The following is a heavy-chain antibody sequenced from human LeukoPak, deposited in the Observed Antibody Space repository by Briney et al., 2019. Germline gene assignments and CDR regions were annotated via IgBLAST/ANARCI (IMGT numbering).Heavy chain of an antibody. J-gene: IGHJ4*02. CDR3: AKDISRINVIVVAPGRGIDY. CDR1: GFSFNSYI. CDR2: ISGGGGSV. D-gene: IGHD3-22*01. Sequence: GRSLRLSCAASGFSFNSYIMHWVRQAPGKGLEWVSGISGGGGSVYYADSVKGRFTISRDNSKSTLYLQMNSLRAEDTAVYYCAKDISRINVIVVAPGRGIDYWGQGTLVTVSS. V-gene: IGHV3-23*01.